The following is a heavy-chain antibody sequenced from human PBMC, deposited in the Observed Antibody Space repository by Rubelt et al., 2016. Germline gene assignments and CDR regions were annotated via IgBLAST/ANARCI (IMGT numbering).Heavy chain of an antibody. Sequence: QVQLVQSGAEVKKPGASVKVSCKASGYTFTSYGISWVRQAPGQGLEWLGWISAYNGNTNYAQKLQGRVSMTTDTSTGKAYRELRSLRADDTAVYYCARDRIRIAARQGWYFDLWGRGTLVTVSS. CDR2: ISAYNGNT. CDR1: GYTFTSYG. V-gene: IGHV1-18*01. J-gene: IGHJ2*01. CDR3: ARDRIRIAARQGWYFDL. D-gene: IGHD6-6*01.